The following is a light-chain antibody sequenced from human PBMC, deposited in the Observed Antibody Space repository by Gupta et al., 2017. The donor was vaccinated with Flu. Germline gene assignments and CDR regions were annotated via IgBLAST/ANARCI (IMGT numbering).Light chain of an antibody. Sequence: DIQMTQSPSSLSASVGDRVTITCRASQSISSYLNWYQQKPGKATKLLIYAASSVQSGVPSRFSGSGSGTDFTLTISSLQPEDFATYYCQQSYSTPQTFGQGTKVEIK. CDR2: AAS. V-gene: IGKV1-39*01. J-gene: IGKJ1*01. CDR1: QSISSY. CDR3: QQSYSTPQT.